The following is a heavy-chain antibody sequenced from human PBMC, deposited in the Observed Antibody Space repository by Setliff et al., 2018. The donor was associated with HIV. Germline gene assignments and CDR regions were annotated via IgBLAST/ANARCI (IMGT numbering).Heavy chain of an antibody. CDR3: ARHQGKYYDSSGYSGWFFDL. D-gene: IGHD3-22*01. CDR2: IYTSESS. CDR1: GGSISSYY. J-gene: IGHJ2*01. V-gene: IGHV4-59*08. Sequence: SETLSLTCSVSGGSISSYYWSWIRQPPGKGLEWIGYIYTSESSNYNPSLKSRVTFSVDTSKNQFSLKLSSVTAADTAVYYCARHQGKYYDSSGYSGWFFDLWGRGTLVTVSS.